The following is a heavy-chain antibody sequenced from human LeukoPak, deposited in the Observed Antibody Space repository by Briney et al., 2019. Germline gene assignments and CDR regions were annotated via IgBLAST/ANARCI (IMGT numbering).Heavy chain of an antibody. D-gene: IGHD5-18*01. V-gene: IGHV4-39*07. CDR2: IYYGGST. J-gene: IGHJ3*02. CDR3: ARDRHLGQLTPFDI. Sequence: SETLSLTCTVSGGSISNSSYYWGWIRQPPGKGLEWIGSIYYGGSTYYNPSLESRVTISVDTSKNQFSLKLSSVTAADTAVYYCARDRHLGQLTPFDIWGQGTMVTVSS. CDR1: GGSISNSSYY.